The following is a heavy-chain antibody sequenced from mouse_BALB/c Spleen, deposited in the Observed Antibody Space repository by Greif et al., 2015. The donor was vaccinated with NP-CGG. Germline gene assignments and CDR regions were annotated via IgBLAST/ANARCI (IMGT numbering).Heavy chain of an antibody. CDR1: GFSLTSYG. CDR2: IWSGGST. V-gene: IGHV2-4-1*01. Sequence: QVQLQQSGPGLVQPSQSLSITCTVSGFSLTSYGVHWVRQSPGKGLEWLGVIWSGGSTDYNAAFISRLSISKDNSKSQVFFKMNSLQADDTAIYYCAREGGNYEGSAMDYWGQGTSVTVSS. J-gene: IGHJ4*01. CDR3: AREGGNYEGSAMDY. D-gene: IGHD2-1*01.